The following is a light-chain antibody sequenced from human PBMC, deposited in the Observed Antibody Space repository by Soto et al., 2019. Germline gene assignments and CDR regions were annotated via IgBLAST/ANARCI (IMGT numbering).Light chain of an antibody. CDR3: QQYYGTPPWT. Sequence: DIVMTQSPDSLAVSLGERATINCKSSQSVLYSSNNKNYLAWYQQKPGQPPKLLIYWASTRDSGVPDRFSGSGSGTVFTLTIGSLQAEDVAVYYCQQYYGTPPWTFGQGTKLEIK. CDR1: QSVLYSSNNKNY. J-gene: IGKJ2*02. CDR2: WAS. V-gene: IGKV4-1*01.